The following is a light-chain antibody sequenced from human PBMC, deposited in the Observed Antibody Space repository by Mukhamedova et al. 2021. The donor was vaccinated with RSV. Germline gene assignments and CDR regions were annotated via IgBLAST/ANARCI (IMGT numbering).Light chain of an antibody. CDR3: QQYYSYLT. V-gene: IGKV1-5*03. CDR2: EAP. Sequence: WYQRRVHGKAPNLLMYEAPSLESGVPSRFSGSGSGTEFTLTISSLQPDDFATYYCQQYYSYLTFGQGTKVEIK. J-gene: IGKJ1*01.